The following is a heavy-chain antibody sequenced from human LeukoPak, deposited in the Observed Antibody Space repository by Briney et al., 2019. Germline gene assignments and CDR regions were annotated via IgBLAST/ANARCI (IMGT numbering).Heavy chain of an antibody. D-gene: IGHD5/OR15-5a*01. V-gene: IGHV4-59*01. CDR3: ARLVSHAFDI. Sequence: SETLSLTCTVSGGSIRSYYWSWIRQPPGKGLEWIGYIYYSGSTNYNPSLKSRVTISVDTSKNQFSLKLSSVTAADTAVYYCARLVSHAFDIWAKGQWSPSLQ. CDR2: IYYSGST. J-gene: IGHJ3*02. CDR1: GGSIRSYY.